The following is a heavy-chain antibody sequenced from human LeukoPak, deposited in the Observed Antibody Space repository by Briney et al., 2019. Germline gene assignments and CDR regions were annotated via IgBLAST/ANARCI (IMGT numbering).Heavy chain of an antibody. V-gene: IGHV4-39*01. CDR1: GGSISSSSYY. CDR3: ARRGTIRQFDY. D-gene: IGHD5-12*01. CDR2: IYYSGST. Sequence: SETLSLTCTVSGGSISSSSYYWGWIRQPPGKGLEWIGSIYYSGSTYYNPSLKSRVTISVDTSKNQFSLKLSSVPAADTAVYYCARRGTIRQFDYWGQGTLVTVSS. J-gene: IGHJ4*02.